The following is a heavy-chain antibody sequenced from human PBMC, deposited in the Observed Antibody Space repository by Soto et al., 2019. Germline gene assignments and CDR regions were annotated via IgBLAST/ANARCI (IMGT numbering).Heavy chain of an antibody. CDR2: ISSSSSYI. Sequence: GGSLRLSCAASGFTFSSSSMKWVRQAPGKGLEWVSSISSSSSYIYYADSVKGRFTISRDNAKNSLYLQMNSLRAEDTAVYYCARDLFHIASSDWFDPWGQGTLVTVSS. CDR1: GFTFSSSS. J-gene: IGHJ5*02. V-gene: IGHV3-21*01. CDR3: ARDLFHIASSDWFDP. D-gene: IGHD6-13*01.